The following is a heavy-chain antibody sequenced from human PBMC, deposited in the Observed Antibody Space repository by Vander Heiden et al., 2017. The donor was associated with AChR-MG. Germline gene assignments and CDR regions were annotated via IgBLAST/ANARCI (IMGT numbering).Heavy chain of an antibody. D-gene: IGHD1-1*01. CDR3: ARDKLRAIDY. J-gene: IGHJ4*02. CDR1: GFSFSSYA. V-gene: IGHV3-30-3*01. CDR2: IASDGFNT. Sequence: QVQLLDSGGGVVQPVRSLRRSCAASGFSFSSYAMYWVRQAPGKGLEWVAIIASDGFNTYYADSGRFTISRDNSKSTLYLQMNSLTTEDTAVYYCARDKLRAIDYWGQGTLVTVSS.